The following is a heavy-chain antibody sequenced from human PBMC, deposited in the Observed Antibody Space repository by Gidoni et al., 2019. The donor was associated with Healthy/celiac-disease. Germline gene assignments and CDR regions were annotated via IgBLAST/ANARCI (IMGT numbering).Heavy chain of an antibody. D-gene: IGHD4-17*01. V-gene: IGHV3-21*01. J-gene: IGHJ4*02. CDR3: ARDNYGGNSFFFDY. CDR1: GFTFRSYR. CDR2: ISSSSSYI. Sequence: EVQLVESGGGLVKPGGSLRLSCAASGFTFRSYRMNWVRQAPGKGLEWVSSISSSSSYIYYADSVKGRFTISRDNAKNSLYLQMNSLRAEDTAVYYCARDNYGGNSFFFDYWGQGTLVTVSS.